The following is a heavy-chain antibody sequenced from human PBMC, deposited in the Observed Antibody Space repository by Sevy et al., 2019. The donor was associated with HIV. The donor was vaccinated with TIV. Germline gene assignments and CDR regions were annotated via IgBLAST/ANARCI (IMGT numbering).Heavy chain of an antibody. CDR1: GFTVSSNY. D-gene: IGHD6-6*01. CDR3: ATQSGYSTSPGAFDI. Sequence: GGSLRLSCAASGFTVSSNYMSWVRQAPGKGLEWVSLIYDVSSTYFADSVEGRFTISTDNSKNTLYLQMNSLRAEDTAVYYCATQSGYSTSPGAFDIWGQRTMVTVSS. V-gene: IGHV3-53*01. CDR2: IYDVSST. J-gene: IGHJ3*02.